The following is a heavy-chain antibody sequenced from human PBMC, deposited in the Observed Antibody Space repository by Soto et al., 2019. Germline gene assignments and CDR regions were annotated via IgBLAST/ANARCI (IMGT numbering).Heavy chain of an antibody. CDR3: ARPLWTDDYKWAYFDL. V-gene: IGHV3-30-3*01. D-gene: IGHD4-4*01. CDR2: ISYDGSNK. Sequence: QVQLVESGGGVVQPGRSQRLSCAASGFTFSSYAMHWVRQAPGKGLEWVAVISYDGSNKYYPNSVKGRFTISRDNSKNTLYLQMKSLRSEDTAVYYWARPLWTDDYKWAYFDLWGRGTLVTVSS. CDR1: GFTFSSYA. J-gene: IGHJ2*01.